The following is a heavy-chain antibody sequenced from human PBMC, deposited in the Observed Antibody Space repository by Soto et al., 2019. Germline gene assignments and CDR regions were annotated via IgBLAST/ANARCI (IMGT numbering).Heavy chain of an antibody. Sequence: QVQLVESGGGVVQPGRSLRLSCAASGFTFSSYGMHWVRQAPGKGLEWVAVIWYDGSNKYYADSVKGRFTISRDNSKNTLYLQMNSLRAEDTAVYYCARTTQLWFGEFGFDPWGQGTLGTVSS. J-gene: IGHJ5*02. CDR2: IWYDGSNK. CDR1: GFTFSSYG. V-gene: IGHV3-33*01. D-gene: IGHD3-10*01. CDR3: ARTTQLWFGEFGFDP.